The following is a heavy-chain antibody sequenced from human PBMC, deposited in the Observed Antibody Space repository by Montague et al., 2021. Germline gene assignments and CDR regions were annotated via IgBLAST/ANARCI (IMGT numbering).Heavy chain of an antibody. Sequence: PLRLSCAASGFTFSYYSMLWVRQAPGQGLQWVSSIDSSSSYIFYVDSLKGRFTISRDNAKNSLSLQINSLRADGTGVYYCARYEVASSRSSIDYWGRGTLVTVSS. D-gene: IGHD6-6*01. CDR2: IDSSSSYI. V-gene: IGHV3-21*01. CDR1: GFTFSYYS. J-gene: IGHJ4*02. CDR3: ARYEVASSRSSIDY.